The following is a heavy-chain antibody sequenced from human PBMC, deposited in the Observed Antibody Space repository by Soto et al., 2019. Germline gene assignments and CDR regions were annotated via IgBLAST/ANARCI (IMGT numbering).Heavy chain of an antibody. J-gene: IGHJ6*01. CDR1: GLIFSDYH. V-gene: IGHV3-72*01. CDR3: AMLGGWSGGSSGMNV. CDR2: IRRKANSYTT. D-gene: IGHD6-19*01. Sequence: EVQLGESGGGLVQPGGSLRLSCAAAGLIFSDYHIDWVRQAPGKGLEWVGRIRRKANSYTTEYTASVKGRYTISRDDTNNSLYLQMNSLKSKDTAVYYCAMLGGWSGGSSGMNVWGEGTTGTI.